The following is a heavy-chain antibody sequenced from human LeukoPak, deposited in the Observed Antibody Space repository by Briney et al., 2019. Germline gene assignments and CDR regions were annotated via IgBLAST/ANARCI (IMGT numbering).Heavy chain of an antibody. Sequence: PSETLSLTCTVSGGSISSYYWSWIRQPPGKGLEWIGYIYYSGSTNYNPSLKSRVTISVDTSKNQFSLKLSSVTAADTAVYYCARRPKSMTTFGGVSWYFDLWGRGTLVTVSS. V-gene: IGHV4-59*08. D-gene: IGHD3-16*01. CDR3: ARRPKSMTTFGGVSWYFDL. CDR1: GGSISSYY. CDR2: IYYSGST. J-gene: IGHJ2*01.